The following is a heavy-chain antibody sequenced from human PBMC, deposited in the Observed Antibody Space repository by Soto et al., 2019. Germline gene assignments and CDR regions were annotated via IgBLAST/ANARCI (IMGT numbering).Heavy chain of an antibody. D-gene: IGHD1-26*01. V-gene: IGHV4-39*01. CDR3: TRRHFGLRRATTMDV. CDR2: IYSSGST. Sequence: WETLSLTCTVSVVSIGGSNYFCGWMRQSPGTGLEWLGTIYSSGSTYYNPSLKSRITMSLDTSKNQFSLNLGSVTAADTAVYYCTRRHFGLRRATTMDVWGPGTTVTVSS. J-gene: IGHJ6*02. CDR1: VVSIGGSNYF.